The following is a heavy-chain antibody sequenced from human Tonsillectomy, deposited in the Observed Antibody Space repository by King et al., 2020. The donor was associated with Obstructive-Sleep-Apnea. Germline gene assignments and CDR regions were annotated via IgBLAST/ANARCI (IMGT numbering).Heavy chain of an antibody. CDR3: AKDRAPYDILTGDY. CDR2: IRDDDSDK. V-gene: IGHV3-30*02. J-gene: IGHJ4*02. D-gene: IGHD3-9*01. CDR1: GFTFSTYG. Sequence: VQLVESGGGVVQPGRSLKLSCAASGFTFSTYGMHWVRQAPGKGLEWVAFIRDDDSDKYYADSVKGRFTISRDNSKNTLYLQMNSPRDEDTAVYYCAKDRAPYDILTGDYWGQGTLVTVSS.